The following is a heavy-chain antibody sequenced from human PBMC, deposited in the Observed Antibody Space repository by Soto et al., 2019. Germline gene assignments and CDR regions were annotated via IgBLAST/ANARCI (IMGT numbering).Heavy chain of an antibody. D-gene: IGHD3-10*01. V-gene: IGHV4-59*12. J-gene: IGHJ5*02. CDR3: SRDRYLLGSGGPRLQRFDP. CDR2: IYYSGST. CDR1: GGSISSYY. Sequence: QVQLQESGPGLVKPSETLSLTCTVSGGSISSYYWSWIRQPPGKGLEWIGYIYYSGSTNYNPSLKRWVNPTVEPSQYPFPLELSPGTAADPALYFCSRDRYLLGSGGPRLQRFDPWGQGTLVTVSS.